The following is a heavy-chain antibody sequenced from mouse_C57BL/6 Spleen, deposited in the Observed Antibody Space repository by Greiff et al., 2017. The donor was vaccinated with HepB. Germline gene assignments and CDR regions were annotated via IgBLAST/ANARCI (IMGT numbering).Heavy chain of an antibody. CDR2: ISYSGST. CDR3: ARSPTYDYDVGYFDV. CDR1: GYSITSDY. D-gene: IGHD2-4*01. V-gene: IGHV3-8*01. Sequence: EVKLVESGPGLAKPSQTLSLTCSVTGYSITSDYWNWIRKFPGNKLEYMGYISYSGSTYYNPSLKSRISITRDTSKNQYYLQLNSVTTEDTATYYCARSPTYDYDVGYFDVWGTGTTVTVSS. J-gene: IGHJ1*03.